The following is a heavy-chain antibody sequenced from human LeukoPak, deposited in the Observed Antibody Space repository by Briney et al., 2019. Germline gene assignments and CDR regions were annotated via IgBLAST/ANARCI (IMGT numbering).Heavy chain of an antibody. Sequence: ASVKVSCKASGYSFSSYGINWVRQAPGQGREWLGWISAYNGNTYYAQKFQGRVTMTTDTSTSAAYMELRNLRSEDTAVYYCAREHSSSSFDYWGQGTLVTVSS. CDR2: ISAYNGNT. CDR1: GYSFSSYG. D-gene: IGHD6-13*01. J-gene: IGHJ4*02. V-gene: IGHV1-18*01. CDR3: AREHSSSSFDY.